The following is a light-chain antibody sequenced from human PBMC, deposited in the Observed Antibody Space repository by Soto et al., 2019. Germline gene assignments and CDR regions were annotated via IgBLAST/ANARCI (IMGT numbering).Light chain of an antibody. V-gene: IGLV2-14*01. J-gene: IGLJ1*01. CDR1: SSDVGGYNF. CDR2: EVS. CDR3: SSYTGSSTLVYV. Sequence: QSALTQPASVSGSPGQSITISCTGTSSDVGGYNFVSWYQQHPGKAPKLMIYEVSSRPSGVSNRFFGSKSGNTASLTISGLQVEDEADYYCSSYTGSSTLVYVFGTGTQLTVL.